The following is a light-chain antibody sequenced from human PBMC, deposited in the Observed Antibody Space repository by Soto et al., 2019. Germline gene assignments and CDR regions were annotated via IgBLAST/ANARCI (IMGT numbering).Light chain of an antibody. V-gene: IGKV2-30*01. Sequence: DVAMTQSPLSLPVTLGQPASISCRSSQSLVYSDGNIYLTWFHQRPGQSPRRLIYRVSNRDSGVPDRFTGSGSGTDFTLKISRVEAEDVGIYYCMQGTHWPFTVGPGTKVDI. CDR2: RVS. CDR3: MQGTHWPFT. J-gene: IGKJ3*01. CDR1: QSLVYSDGNIY.